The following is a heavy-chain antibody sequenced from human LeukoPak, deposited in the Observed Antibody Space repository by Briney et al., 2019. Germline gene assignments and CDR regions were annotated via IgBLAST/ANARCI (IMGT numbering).Heavy chain of an antibody. V-gene: IGHV3-23*01. D-gene: IGHD6-19*01. CDR2: ISDNGGKT. Sequence: GGSLRLSCAVSGITLSNYGMSWVRQAPGKGLEWVAGISDNGGKTNYADSVKGRFTISRDNPKNTLYLQMNSLRAEDTAVYYCARESRAYSSGCLDYWGQGTLVTVSS. J-gene: IGHJ4*02. CDR1: GITLSNYG. CDR3: ARESRAYSSGCLDY.